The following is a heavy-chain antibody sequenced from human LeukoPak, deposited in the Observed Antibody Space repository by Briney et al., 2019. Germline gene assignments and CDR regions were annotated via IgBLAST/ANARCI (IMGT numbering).Heavy chain of an antibody. CDR3: AREMGECYYYYMDV. V-gene: IGHV4-61*02. CDR1: GGSISSSSYY. CDR2: IYTSGST. Sequence: SETLSLTCTVSGGSISSSSYYWSWIRQPAGKGLEWIGRIYTSGSTNYNPSLKSRVTMSVDTSKNQFSLKLSSVTAADTAVYYCAREMGECYYYYMDVWGKGTTVTISS. D-gene: IGHD3-16*01. J-gene: IGHJ6*03.